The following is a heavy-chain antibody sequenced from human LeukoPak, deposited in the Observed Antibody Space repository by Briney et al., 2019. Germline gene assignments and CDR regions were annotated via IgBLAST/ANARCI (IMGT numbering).Heavy chain of an antibody. D-gene: IGHD3-22*01. Sequence: SETLSLTCTVSGGSISSYYWSWIRQPPGNGLEWIGYIYYSGSTNYNPSLKSRVTISVDTSKNQFSLKLSSVTAADTAVYYCARRGYYYDSTSAAFDPWGQGTLVTVSS. CDR3: ARRGYYYDSTSAAFDP. CDR2: IYYSGST. J-gene: IGHJ5*02. V-gene: IGHV4-59*08. CDR1: GGSISSYY.